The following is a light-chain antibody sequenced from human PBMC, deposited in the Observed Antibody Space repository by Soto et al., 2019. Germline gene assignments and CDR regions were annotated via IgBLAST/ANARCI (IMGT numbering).Light chain of an antibody. J-gene: IGLJ2*01. CDR2: RNN. Sequence: QPVLTQPPSASGTPGQRVTISCSGSSSNIGSNYVYWYQQLPGTAPKLLIYRNNQRPSGVPDRFSGSKSGTSASLAISGLRSEDEADHYCAAWDDSLSGRVVFGGGTQLTVL. CDR3: AAWDDSLSGRVV. CDR1: SSNIGSNY. V-gene: IGLV1-47*01.